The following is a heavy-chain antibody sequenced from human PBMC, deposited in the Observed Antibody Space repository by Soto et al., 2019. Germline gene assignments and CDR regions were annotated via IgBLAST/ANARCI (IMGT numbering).Heavy chain of an antibody. CDR3: VSQRTTVPTQAYFDY. Sequence: SETLSLTCPVSGGSVTNSSYYWGWIRQSPGKGLEWIGSVYYRGRSYSKSSVKSRVTISVDTSKNRFSLSLNSVTASDTAVYFCVSQRTTVPTQAYFDYWGPGALVTV. J-gene: IGHJ4*02. CDR2: VYYRGRS. V-gene: IGHV4-39*01. CDR1: GGSVTNSSYY. D-gene: IGHD4-17*01.